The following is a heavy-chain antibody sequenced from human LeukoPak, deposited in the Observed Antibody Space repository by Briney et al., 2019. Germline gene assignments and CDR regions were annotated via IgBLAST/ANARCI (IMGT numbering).Heavy chain of an antibody. D-gene: IGHD1-14*01. CDR2: INPNSGGT. V-gene: IGHV1-2*02. Sequence: ASVKVSCKASEYTFTGYYMHWVRQAPGQGLGWMGWINPNSGGTNYAQKFQGRVTMTRDTSISTAYMELSRLRSDDTAVYYCARFRPVYYYYMDVWGKGTTVTVSS. J-gene: IGHJ6*03. CDR1: EYTFTGYY. CDR3: ARFRPVYYYYMDV.